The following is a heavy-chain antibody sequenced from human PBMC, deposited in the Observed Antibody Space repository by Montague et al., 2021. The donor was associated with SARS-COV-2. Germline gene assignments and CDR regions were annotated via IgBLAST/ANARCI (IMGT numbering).Heavy chain of an antibody. D-gene: IGHD3-22*01. J-gene: IGHJ3*02. Sequence: SETLSLTCAVSGGSISSSNWWSWVRQPPGKGLEWIGEVYHSGSTNYNPSFKSRVTISVDTSKNQFSLKLSSVAAADTAVYYCASPTYYYDSSGSDAFDIWGQGTMVTVSS. V-gene: IGHV4-4*02. CDR3: ASPTYYYDSSGSDAFDI. CDR1: GGSISSSNW. CDR2: VYHSGST.